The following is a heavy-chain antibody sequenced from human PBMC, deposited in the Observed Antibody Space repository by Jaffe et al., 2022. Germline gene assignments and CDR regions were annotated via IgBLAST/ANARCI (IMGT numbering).Heavy chain of an antibody. D-gene: IGHD1-1*01. CDR3: ARDETNVGYFDY. Sequence: QVQLQESGPGLVKPSQTLSLTCTVSGGSISSGSYYWSWIRQPAGKGLEWIGRIYTSGSTNYNPSLKSRVTISVDTSKNQFSLKLSSVTAADTAVYYCARDETNVGYFDYWGQGTLVTVSS. J-gene: IGHJ4*02. CDR1: GGSISSGSYY. V-gene: IGHV4-61*02. CDR2: IYTSGST.